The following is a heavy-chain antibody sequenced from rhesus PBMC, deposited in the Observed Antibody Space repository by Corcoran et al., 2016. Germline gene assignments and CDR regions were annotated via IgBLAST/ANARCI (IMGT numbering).Heavy chain of an antibody. Sequence: QVQLQESGPGLVQPSETLSLTCTVSGASISCNWWPWIRQPPGKGLEWIGDIDGNSGRTNYNPSLKSRVTISKDASKNHFSLKLSSVTAADTAVYYCAREKDDYWGQGVLVTVSS. J-gene: IGHJ4*01. V-gene: IGHV4-80*01. CDR2: IDGNSGRT. CDR1: GASISCNW. CDR3: AREKDDY.